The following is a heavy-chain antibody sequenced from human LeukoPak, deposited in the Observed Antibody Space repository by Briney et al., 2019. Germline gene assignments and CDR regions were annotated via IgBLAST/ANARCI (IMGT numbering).Heavy chain of an antibody. D-gene: IGHD3-9*01. CDR2: ISGSRGST. J-gene: IGHJ6*02. Sequence: GGSLRLSCAASGFTFSSYAMSWVRQAPGKGLEWVSAISGSRGSTYYAESVKGRFTISRDNSKNTLYLQMNSLRAEDTAVYYCAAGEYFDWFTPPYYYYYGMDVWGQGTTVTVSS. CDR1: GFTFSSYA. CDR3: AAGEYFDWFTPPYYYYYGMDV. V-gene: IGHV3-23*01.